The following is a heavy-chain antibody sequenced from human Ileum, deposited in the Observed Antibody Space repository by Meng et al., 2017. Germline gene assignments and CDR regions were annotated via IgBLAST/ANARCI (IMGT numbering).Heavy chain of an antibody. J-gene: IGHJ4*02. Sequence: QITWEGSGPLLCKPHPTRMLTCTFSGFSVTTSGVGWGWLRQPPGKALEWLALIYWDDDNRYSPSLESRLTITKDTSKNQVVLTMTSMDPVDTATYYCAHRSSADKGDGGYFDYWGQGTLVTVSS. CDR2: IYWDDDN. D-gene: IGHD2-15*01. CDR1: GFSVTTSGVG. CDR3: AHRSSADKGDGGYFDY. V-gene: IGHV2-5*02.